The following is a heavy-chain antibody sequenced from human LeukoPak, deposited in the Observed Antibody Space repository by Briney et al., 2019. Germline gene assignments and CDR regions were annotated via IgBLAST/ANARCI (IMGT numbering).Heavy chain of an antibody. Sequence: ASVKVSCKASGYTFTSYGISWVRQAPGQGLEWMGWISAYNGNTNYAQKLQGRVTMTTDASTSTAYMELRSLRSDDTAVYYCARDYYYDSSGYPLGYYYGMDVWGQGTTVTVSS. D-gene: IGHD3-22*01. J-gene: IGHJ6*02. CDR3: ARDYYYDSSGYPLGYYYGMDV. CDR1: GYTFTSYG. CDR2: ISAYNGNT. V-gene: IGHV1-18*01.